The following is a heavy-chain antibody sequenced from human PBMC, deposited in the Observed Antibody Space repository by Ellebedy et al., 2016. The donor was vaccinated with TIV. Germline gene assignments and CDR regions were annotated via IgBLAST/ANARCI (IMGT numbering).Heavy chain of an antibody. CDR2: IYHSGST. J-gene: IGHJ4*02. CDR1: GGSISSGGYS. Sequence: SETLSLXXTASGGSISSGGYSWSWIRQPPGKGLEWIGYIYHSGSTNYNPSLKSRVTISVDTSKNQFSLKLSSVTAADTAVYYCATQRDFWSGYRFDYWGQGTLVTVSS. V-gene: IGHV4-30-2*02. D-gene: IGHD3-3*01. CDR3: ATQRDFWSGYRFDY.